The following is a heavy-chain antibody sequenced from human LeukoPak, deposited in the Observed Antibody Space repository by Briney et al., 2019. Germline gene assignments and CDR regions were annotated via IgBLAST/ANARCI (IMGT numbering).Heavy chain of an antibody. J-gene: IGHJ4*02. Sequence: GGSLRLSCAASGFTVSSNYMTWVRQAPGKGLEWVSVTYSGGSTYYADSVKGRFTISRDNSKNTLYLQMNSLRAEDTAVYYCASSHRPGIAAPPLGWGQGTLVTVSS. CDR3: ASSHRPGIAAPPLG. CDR1: GFTVSSNY. CDR2: TYSGGST. V-gene: IGHV3-53*01. D-gene: IGHD6-13*01.